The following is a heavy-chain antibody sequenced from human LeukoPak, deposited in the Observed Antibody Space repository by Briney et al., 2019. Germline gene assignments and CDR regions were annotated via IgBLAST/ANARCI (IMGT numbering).Heavy chain of an antibody. V-gene: IGHV1-46*01. J-gene: IGHJ4*02. D-gene: IGHD1-26*01. CDR3: ARVRQGGSYYEVRLGYFDY. CDR2: INPSGGST. CDR1: GYTFTSYY. Sequence: ASVKVSCKASGYTFTSYYMHWVRQAPGQGLEWMGIINPSGGSTSYAQKFQGRVTMTRDTSTSTVYMELSSLRSEDTAVYYCARVRQGGSYYEVRLGYFDYWGQGTLVTVSS.